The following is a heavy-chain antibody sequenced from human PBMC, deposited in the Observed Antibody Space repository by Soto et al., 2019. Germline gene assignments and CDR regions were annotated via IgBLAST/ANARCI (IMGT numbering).Heavy chain of an antibody. D-gene: IGHD1-26*01. CDR1: GFTFTSSA. CDR2: IVVGSGNT. V-gene: IGHV1-58*02. CDR3: AAVLTTNSGSYYFDY. J-gene: IGHJ4*02. Sequence: ASVKVSCKASGFTFTSSAMQWVRQARGQRLEWIGWIVVGSGNTNYAQKFQERVTITRDMSTSTAYMELSSLRSEDTAVYYCAAVLTTNSGSYYFDYWGQGTLVTVSS.